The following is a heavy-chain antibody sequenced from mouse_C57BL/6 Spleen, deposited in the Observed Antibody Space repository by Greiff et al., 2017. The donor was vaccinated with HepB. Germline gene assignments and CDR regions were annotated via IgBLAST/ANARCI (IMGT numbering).Heavy chain of an antibody. CDR2: IYPSDSET. V-gene: IGHV1-61*01. J-gene: IGHJ2*01. CDR3: ARRNWDEDY. Sequence: QVHVKQPGAELVRPGSSVKLSCKASGYTFTSYWMDWVKQRPGQGLEWIGNIYPSDSETHYNQKFKDKATLTVDKSSSTAYMQLSSLTSEDSAVYYCARRNWDEDYWGQGTTLTVSS. D-gene: IGHD4-1*01. CDR1: GYTFTSYW.